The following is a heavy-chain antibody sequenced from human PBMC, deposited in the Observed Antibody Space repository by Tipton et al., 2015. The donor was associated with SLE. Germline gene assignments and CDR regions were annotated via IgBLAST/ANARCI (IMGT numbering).Heavy chain of an antibody. V-gene: IGHV4-4*09. D-gene: IGHD1-26*01. CDR3: ARHWAWGVYRNYFDY. J-gene: IGHJ4*02. CDR1: GGSISGYY. CDR2: IYATGST. Sequence: LRLSCTVSGGSISGYYWSWIRQSPGKGLEWMGYIYATGSTNYNPSLRRRVTISLDTSKNEFSLKLRSVTAADTAVYYCARHWAWGVYRNYFDYWGQGKLVTVSS.